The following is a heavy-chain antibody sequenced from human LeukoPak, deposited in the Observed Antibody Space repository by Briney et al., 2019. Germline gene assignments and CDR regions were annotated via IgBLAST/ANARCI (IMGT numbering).Heavy chain of an antibody. J-gene: IGHJ3*02. D-gene: IGHD2-2*01. CDR3: ATYCSTTSCPHRRAFDI. V-gene: IGHV4-39*01. Sequence: SETLSLTCTVSGGSISSGGYYWSWIRQPPGKGLEWIGTIYYSGSTYYNPSLKSRVTISVDTSNDQFSLKLSSVTAADTAVYYCATYCSTTSCPHRRAFDIWGQGTMVTVSS. CDR1: GGSISSGGYY. CDR2: IYYSGST.